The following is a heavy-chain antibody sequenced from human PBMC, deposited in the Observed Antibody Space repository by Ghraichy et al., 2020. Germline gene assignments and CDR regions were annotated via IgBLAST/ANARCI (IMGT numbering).Heavy chain of an antibody. CDR3: ARKAVAAAGFYYYYGMDV. J-gene: IGHJ6*02. CDR1: GFTFSSYW. V-gene: IGHV3-7*03. D-gene: IGHD6-13*01. CDR2: IKQDGSEK. Sequence: GESLNISCAASGFTFSSYWMSWVRQAPGKGLEWVANIKQDGSEKYYVDSVKGRFTISRDNAKNSLYLQMNSLRAEDTAVYYCARKAVAAAGFYYYYGMDVWGQGTTVTVSS.